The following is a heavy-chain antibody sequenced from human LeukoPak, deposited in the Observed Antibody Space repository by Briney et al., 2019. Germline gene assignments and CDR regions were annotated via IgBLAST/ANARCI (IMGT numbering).Heavy chain of an antibody. Sequence: GGSLRLSCAASGFTFSSYSMNWVRQAPGKGLEWVSSISSNSSYIYYAVSVKGRFTISRDNAKNSLYLQMNSLRAEDTAVYYCARDFLLEWLLYNYYYGMDVWGQGTTVTVSS. CDR1: GFTFSSYS. CDR2: ISSNSSYI. CDR3: ARDFLLEWLLYNYYYGMDV. D-gene: IGHD3-3*01. J-gene: IGHJ6*02. V-gene: IGHV3-21*01.